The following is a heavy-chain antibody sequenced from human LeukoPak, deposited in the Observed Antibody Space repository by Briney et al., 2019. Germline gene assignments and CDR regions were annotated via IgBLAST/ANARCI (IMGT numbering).Heavy chain of an antibody. CDR2: ISPTGSTT. CDR1: GFSFSGHW. J-gene: IGHJ4*02. CDR3: ARGPNSNWSGLDF. Sequence: GGSLRLSCTASGFSFSGHWMHWARQLPGKGLVWVSRISPTGSTTSYADSVKGRFTVSRDNAKNTLYLQVNNLRAEDTAVYYCARGPNSNWSGLDFWGQGTPLTVSS. V-gene: IGHV3-74*01. D-gene: IGHD6-6*01.